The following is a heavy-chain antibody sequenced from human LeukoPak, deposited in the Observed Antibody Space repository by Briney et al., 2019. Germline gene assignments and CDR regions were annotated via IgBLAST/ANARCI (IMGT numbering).Heavy chain of an antibody. CDR1: GGSISSYY. D-gene: IGHD3-22*01. V-gene: IGHV4-59*12. J-gene: IGHJ6*03. CDR3: ARDVDYYDSSGYYGYYYMDV. Sequence: SETLSLTCTVSGGSISSYYWNWIRQPPGKGLEWIGHTYYSGITNYNPSLKSRVTISVDTSKDQFSLKLSSVTAADTAVYYCARDVDYYDSSGYYGYYYMDVWGKGTTVTISS. CDR2: TYYSGIT.